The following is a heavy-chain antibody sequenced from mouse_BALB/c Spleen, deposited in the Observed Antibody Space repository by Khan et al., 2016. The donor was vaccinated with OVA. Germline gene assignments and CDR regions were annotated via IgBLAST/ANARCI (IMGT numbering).Heavy chain of an antibody. J-gene: IGHJ4*01. V-gene: IGHV1S41*01. Sequence: DLVKPGASVKLSCKASDYTFTSFWINWIKQRPGQGLEWVGHIGPGSGDTYYNEIFKGKATLTVDTSSSTAYIQLSSLSSEDSAVYVCARSNYDGGSLYAMDYWGQGTSVTVSS. CDR2: IGPGSGDT. CDR3: ARSNYDGGSLYAMDY. CDR1: DYTFTSFW. D-gene: IGHD1-1*01.